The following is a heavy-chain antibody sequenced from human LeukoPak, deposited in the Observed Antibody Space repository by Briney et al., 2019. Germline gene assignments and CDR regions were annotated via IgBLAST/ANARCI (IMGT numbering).Heavy chain of an antibody. CDR1: GFTFSMYA. CDR3: ARSPTYYYGMDV. CDR2: ISGSGGSI. J-gene: IGHJ6*02. V-gene: IGHV3-23*01. Sequence: PGGSLRLSCAASGFTFSMYAMSWVRQAPGKGLEWVSGISGSGGSIYYADSVRGRFTISGDNSKNTLYLQMNSLRAEDTAVYYCARSPTYYYGMDVWGQGTTVTVSS.